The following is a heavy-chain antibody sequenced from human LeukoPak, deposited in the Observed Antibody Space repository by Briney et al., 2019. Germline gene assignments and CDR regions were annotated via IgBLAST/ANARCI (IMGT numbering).Heavy chain of an antibody. D-gene: IGHD1-26*01. Sequence: GGSLRLSCVASGFSFSSYIMNWVRQAPGKGVEWVSYISSSSSTIYYADSVKGRFTISRDNARNSLYLQMNSLRDEDTAVYYCARANGGSYDFDYWGQGTLVTVSS. CDR1: GFSFSSYI. J-gene: IGHJ4*02. V-gene: IGHV3-48*02. CDR2: ISSSSSTI. CDR3: ARANGGSYDFDY.